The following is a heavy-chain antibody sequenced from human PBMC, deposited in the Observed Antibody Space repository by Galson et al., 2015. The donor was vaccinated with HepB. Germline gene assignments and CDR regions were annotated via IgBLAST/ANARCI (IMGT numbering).Heavy chain of an antibody. Sequence: SVKVSCKASGYTFTSYAMHWVRQAPGQRLEWMGWINAGNGNTKYSQKFQGRVTITRDTSASTAYMELSSLRSEDTAVYYCARIRNYYDSMAFDIWGQGTMVTVSS. J-gene: IGHJ3*02. V-gene: IGHV1-3*01. CDR1: GYTFTSYA. CDR3: ARIRNYYDSMAFDI. CDR2: INAGNGNT. D-gene: IGHD3-22*01.